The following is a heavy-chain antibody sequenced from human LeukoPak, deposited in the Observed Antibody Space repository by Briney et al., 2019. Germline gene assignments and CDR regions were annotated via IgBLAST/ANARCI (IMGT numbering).Heavy chain of an antibody. V-gene: IGHV3-53*01. CDR2: IRSEGST. Sequence: GGSLRLSCTAAGFTVSSNYMSWVRQAPGKGLEWVSVIRSEGSTNHADSVKGRFTISRDNSKNTLYLQMSNLRAEDTAMYYCAREMYSGMYNDAFDIWGQGTKVTVSS. CDR1: GFTVSSNY. CDR3: AREMYSGMYNDAFDI. J-gene: IGHJ3*02. D-gene: IGHD1-26*01.